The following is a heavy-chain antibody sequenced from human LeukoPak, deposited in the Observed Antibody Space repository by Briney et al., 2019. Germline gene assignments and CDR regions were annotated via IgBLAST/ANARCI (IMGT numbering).Heavy chain of an antibody. D-gene: IGHD6-13*01. CDR2: IYYSGST. CDR1: GGPLSRYY. V-gene: IGHV4-59*08. J-gene: IGHJ4*02. Sequence: SETLSLTCTVSGGPLSRYYWCWLRQPPGKGLDWIGYIYYSGSTNYNPSLTSRVTISVDTSKNQFSLKLSSLTAADTATYYCARTGYSSTWSPLNHFDYWGQGLLVTVST. CDR3: ARTGYSSTWSPLNHFDY.